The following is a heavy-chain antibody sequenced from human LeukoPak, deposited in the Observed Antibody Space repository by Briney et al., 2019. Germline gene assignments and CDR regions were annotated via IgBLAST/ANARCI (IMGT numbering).Heavy chain of an antibody. CDR2: VYYSGST. V-gene: IGHV4-59*08. D-gene: IGHD6-19*01. CDR1: GFTFSSYA. CDR3: ARRHSSGWDFDY. Sequence: PGGSLRLSCAASGFTFSSYAMSWVRQPPGKGLEWIGYVYYSGSTNYNPSLKSRVTISVDTSKNQFSLKLSSVTAADTAVYYCARRHSSGWDFDYWGQGTLVTVSS. J-gene: IGHJ4*02.